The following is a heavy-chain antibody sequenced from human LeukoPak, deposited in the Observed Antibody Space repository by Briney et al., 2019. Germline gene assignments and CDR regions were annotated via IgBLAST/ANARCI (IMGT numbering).Heavy chain of an antibody. CDR2: INPNSGGT. V-gene: IGHV1-2*04. D-gene: IGHD3-9*01. J-gene: IGHJ4*02. CDR3: ARESPPLRYFDWLSPGEFDY. CDR1: GYTFTGYY. Sequence: ASVKVSCKASGYTFTGYYMHWVRQAPGQGLEWMGWINPNSGGTNYAQKFQGWVTMTRDTSISTAYMELSRLRSDDTAVYYCARESPPLRYFDWLSPGEFDYWGQGTLVTVSS.